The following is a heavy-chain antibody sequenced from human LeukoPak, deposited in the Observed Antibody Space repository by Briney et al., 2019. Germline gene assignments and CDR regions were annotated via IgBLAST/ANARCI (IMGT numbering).Heavy chain of an antibody. J-gene: IGHJ4*02. D-gene: IGHD4-23*01. CDR3: TTGPGNSGY. CDR2: IKSTTVDGTP. V-gene: IGHV3-15*01. CDR1: GLPLSNAW. Sequence: GGSLRLSCAVSGLPLSNAWMSWVRQAPGKGLEWVGRIKSTTVDGTPEYAAPVKGRFTISRDDSKNTVYLQMNSLKTEDTAVYYCTTGPGNSGYWGQGTLVTVSS.